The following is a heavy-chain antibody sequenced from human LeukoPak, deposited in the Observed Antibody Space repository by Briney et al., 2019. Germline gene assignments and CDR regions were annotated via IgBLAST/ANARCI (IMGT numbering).Heavy chain of an antibody. Sequence: PSETLSLTCAVYGGSFSGYYWSWIRQPPGKGLEWIGEINHSGSTNYNPSLKSRVTISVDTSKNQFSLKLSSVTAADTAVYYCARGNYDFWSGYYFWFDPWGQGTLVTVSS. D-gene: IGHD3-3*01. CDR3: ARGNYDFWSGYYFWFDP. J-gene: IGHJ5*02. V-gene: IGHV4-34*01. CDR2: INHSGST. CDR1: GGSFSGYY.